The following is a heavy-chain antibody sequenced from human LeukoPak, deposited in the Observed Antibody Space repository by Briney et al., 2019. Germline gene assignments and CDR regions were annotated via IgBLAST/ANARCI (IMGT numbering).Heavy chain of an antibody. J-gene: IGHJ4*02. D-gene: IGHD5-18*01. CDR2: ISHSGST. V-gene: IGHV4-4*02. Sequence: SGTLSLTCAVSGGSISSTNWWSWVRQPPGKGLEWIGEISHSGSTNCNPSLKSRVTISVDKSKNQFSLKLSSVTAADTAVYYCARKDTAMAPFGNWGQGTLVTVSS. CDR3: ARKDTAMAPFGN. CDR1: GGSISSTNW.